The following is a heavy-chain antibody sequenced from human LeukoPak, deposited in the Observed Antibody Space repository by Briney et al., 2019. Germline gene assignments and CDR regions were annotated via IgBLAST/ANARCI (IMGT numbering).Heavy chain of an antibody. V-gene: IGHV1-69*13. Sequence: GASVKVSCKASGYTFTSYAISWVRQAPGQGLEWMGGIIPIFGTANYAQKFQGRVTITADESTSTAYMELSSLRSEDTAVYYCARGDYYDSSGYYASHFDYWGQGTLVTVSS. CDR1: GYTFTSYA. CDR3: ARGDYYDSSGYYASHFDY. J-gene: IGHJ4*02. CDR2: IIPIFGTA. D-gene: IGHD3-22*01.